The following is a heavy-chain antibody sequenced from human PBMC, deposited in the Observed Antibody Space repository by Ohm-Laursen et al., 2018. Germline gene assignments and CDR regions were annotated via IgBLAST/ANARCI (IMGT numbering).Heavy chain of an antibody. D-gene: IGHD6-19*01. CDR1: GFTFDDYA. V-gene: IGHV3-9*01. CDR2: ISWNSGSI. J-gene: IGHJ4*02. Sequence: SLRPSCSASGFTFDDYAMHWVRQAPGKGLEWVSGISWNSGSIGYADPVKGRFTISRDNAKNSLYLQMNSLRAEDTALYYCAKSWGIAVAGPFDYWGQGTLVTVSS. CDR3: AKSWGIAVAGPFDY.